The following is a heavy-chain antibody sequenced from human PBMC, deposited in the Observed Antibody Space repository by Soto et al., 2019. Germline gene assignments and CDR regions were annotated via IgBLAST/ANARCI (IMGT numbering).Heavy chain of an antibody. V-gene: IGHV3-33*01. CDR2: IWYDGSRQ. CDR1: GFTFSAYG. Sequence: QVQLVESGGGVVQPGRSLRLSCAASGFTFSAYGMYWVRQAPGKGLEWVAMIWYDGSRQFYADSVKGRFTVSRDNSKNTLYLQMNSLRAEDTAVYYCARVGYGDDLNYFDYWGQGTLVTVAS. D-gene: IGHD4-17*01. J-gene: IGHJ4*02. CDR3: ARVGYGDDLNYFDY.